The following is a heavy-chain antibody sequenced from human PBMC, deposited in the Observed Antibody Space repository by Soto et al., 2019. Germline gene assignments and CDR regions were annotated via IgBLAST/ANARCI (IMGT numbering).Heavy chain of an antibody. CDR2: IYYSGSI. CDR3: ATQGDDILTGRHYDC. J-gene: IGHJ4*02. V-gene: IGHV4-59*04. CDR1: GGSISSYY. Sequence: SETLSLTCTVSGGSISSYYWSWIRQPPGKGLEWIGYIYYSGSIYYNLSLKSRVTISVDTSKNQFSLRLSSVTAADTAMYYCATQGDDILTGRHYDCWGQGALVTVSS. D-gene: IGHD3-9*01.